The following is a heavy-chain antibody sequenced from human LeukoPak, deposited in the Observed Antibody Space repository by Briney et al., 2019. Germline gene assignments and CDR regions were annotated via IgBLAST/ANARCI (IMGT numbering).Heavy chain of an antibody. CDR3: ARIHYYGSGSYSRGYYYGMDV. J-gene: IGHJ6*04. Sequence: SGPALVKPTRTLTLTCTFSGFSLSTSGMCVSWIRQPPGKALEWLALIDWDDDKYYSTSLKTRLTISKDTSKNQVVLTMTNMDPVDTATYYCARIHYYGSGSYSRGYYYGMDVWGKGTTVTVSS. V-gene: IGHV2-70*01. CDR1: GFSLSTSGMC. D-gene: IGHD3-10*01. CDR2: IDWDDDK.